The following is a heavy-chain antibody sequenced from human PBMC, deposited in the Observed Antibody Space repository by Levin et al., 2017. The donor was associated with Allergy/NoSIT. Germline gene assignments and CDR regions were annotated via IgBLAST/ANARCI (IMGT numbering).Heavy chain of an antibody. CDR3: ARVVTYYFDY. D-gene: IGHD3-16*02. CDR2: INHSGST. V-gene: IGHV4-34*01. CDR1: GGSFSGYY. J-gene: IGHJ4*02. Sequence: ESLKISCAVYGGSFSGYYWSWIRQPPGKGLEWIGEINHSGSTNYNPSLKSRVTISVDTSKNQFSLKLSSVTAADTAVYYCARVVTYYFDYWGQGTLVTVSS.